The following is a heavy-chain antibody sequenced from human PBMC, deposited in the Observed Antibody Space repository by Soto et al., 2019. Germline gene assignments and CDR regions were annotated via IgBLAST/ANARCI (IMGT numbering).Heavy chain of an antibody. Sequence: SETLSLTCTVSGGSISSGDYYWSWIRQPPGKGLEWIGYIYYSGSTYYNPSLKSRVTISVDTSKNQFSLKLSSVTAADTAVYQCASPTYYYDSSGPPDGMDVWGQGTTVTVSS. CDR3: ASPTYYYDSSGPPDGMDV. D-gene: IGHD3-22*01. CDR2: IYYSGST. V-gene: IGHV4-30-4*01. J-gene: IGHJ6*02. CDR1: GGSISSGDYY.